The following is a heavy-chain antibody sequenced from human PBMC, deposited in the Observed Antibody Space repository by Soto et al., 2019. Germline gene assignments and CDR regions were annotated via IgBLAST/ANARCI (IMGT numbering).Heavy chain of an antibody. Sequence: QLQLQESGPGLVKPSETLSLTCTVSGVSISSSSYYWGWIRQPPGKGLEWIGSIYYSGSTHCNPSLMSRVTISVDTSKIRFSLKLSSVPAADTAVYYCASLRVRATADYWGQGTLVTVSS. D-gene: IGHD1-26*01. CDR2: IYYSGST. J-gene: IGHJ4*02. CDR1: GVSISSSSYY. CDR3: ASLRVRATADY. V-gene: IGHV4-39*01.